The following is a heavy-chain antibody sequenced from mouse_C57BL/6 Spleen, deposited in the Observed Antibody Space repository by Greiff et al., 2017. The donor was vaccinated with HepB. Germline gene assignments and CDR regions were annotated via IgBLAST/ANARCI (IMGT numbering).Heavy chain of an antibody. V-gene: IGHV10-1*01. CDR2: IRSKSNNYAT. CDR3: QARDMDY. D-gene: IGHD3-3*01. CDR1: GFSFNTYA. J-gene: IGHJ4*01. Sequence: DVKLVESGGGLVQPKGSLKLSCAASGFSFNTYAMNWVRQAPGKGLEWVARIRSKSNNYATYYADSVKDRFTISRDDSESMLYLQMNNLKTEDTAMYYCQARDMDYWGQGTSVTVSS.